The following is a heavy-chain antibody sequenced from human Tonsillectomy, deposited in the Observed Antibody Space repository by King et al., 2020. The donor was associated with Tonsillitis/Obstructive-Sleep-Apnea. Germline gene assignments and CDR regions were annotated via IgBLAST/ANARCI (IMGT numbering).Heavy chain of an antibody. CDR2: ISWNSGSI. V-gene: IGHV3-9*01. Sequence: QLVQSGGGLVQPGKSLRLSCAASGFTFDNYAMHWVRQAPGKGLEWVSGISWNSGSIGYADSVKGRFTISRDNAKNSLYLQMNNLRAEDTALYYCAKVFDYGGNAAGCDYWGQGTLVTVSS. D-gene: IGHD4-23*01. CDR1: GFTFDNYA. CDR3: AKVFDYGGNAAGCDY. J-gene: IGHJ4*02.